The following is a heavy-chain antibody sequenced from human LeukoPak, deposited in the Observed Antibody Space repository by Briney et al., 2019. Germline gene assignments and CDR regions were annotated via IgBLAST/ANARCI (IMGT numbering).Heavy chain of an antibody. V-gene: IGHV1-2*02. D-gene: IGHD2-15*01. CDR3: ARVRDIVVVVASGGFDY. CDR2: MNPKSGGT. CDR1: GYTFTGYY. J-gene: IGHJ4*02. Sequence: ASVKVSCKASGYTFTGYYVHWVRQAPGQGLEWMGWMNPKSGGTNYAQKFEARVTMNRDTSISTAYMELRSLRSDDTAVYYCARVRDIVVVVASGGFDYWGQGTLVTVSS.